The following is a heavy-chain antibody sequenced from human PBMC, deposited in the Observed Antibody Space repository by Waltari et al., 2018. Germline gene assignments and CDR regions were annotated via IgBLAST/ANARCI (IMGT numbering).Heavy chain of an antibody. Sequence: QVQLVQSGAEVKKPGASVKVSCKVSGYTLTELSMHWVRQATGKGLEGRGVLYPEDVETSYAQKFQARGTMTEDKSTDTAYMELGSLRSEDTAVYYCATDRGGDAFDIWGQGTMVTVSS. V-gene: IGHV1-24*01. CDR1: GYTLTELS. CDR3: ATDRGGDAFDI. D-gene: IGHD3-10*01. J-gene: IGHJ3*02. CDR2: LYPEDVET.